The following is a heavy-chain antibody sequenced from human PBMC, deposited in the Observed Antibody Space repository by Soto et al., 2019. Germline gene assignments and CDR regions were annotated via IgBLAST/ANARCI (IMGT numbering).Heavy chain of an antibody. CDR3: ATDLERHFTEFDP. CDR1: GYTFTSYA. Sequence: ASVKVSCKASGYTFTSYAMHWVRQAPGQRLEWMGWINAGNGNTKYSQKFQGRVTMTKDTSTSTAYMELSSLRSEDTAVYYCATDLERHFTEFDPWGQGTLVTVSS. CDR2: INAGNGNT. V-gene: IGHV1-3*01. J-gene: IGHJ5*02. D-gene: IGHD1-1*01.